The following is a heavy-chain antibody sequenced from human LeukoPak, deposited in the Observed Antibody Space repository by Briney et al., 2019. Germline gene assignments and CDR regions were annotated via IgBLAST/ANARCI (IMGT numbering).Heavy chain of an antibody. CDR3: ARDTGYCSGGSCYVNWFDP. J-gene: IGHJ5*02. CDR1: GYSFTSYW. D-gene: IGHD2-15*01. CDR2: IYPGDSDT. Sequence: GESLKISCKGSGYSFTSYWIGWLRQMPGKGLEWMGIIYPGDSDTRYSPSFQGQVTISADKSISTAYLQWSSLKASDTAMYYCARDTGYCSGGSCYVNWFDPWGQGTLVTVSS. V-gene: IGHV5-51*01.